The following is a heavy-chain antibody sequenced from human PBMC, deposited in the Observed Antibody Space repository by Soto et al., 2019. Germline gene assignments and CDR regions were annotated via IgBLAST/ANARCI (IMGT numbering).Heavy chain of an antibody. Sequence: SETLSLTCSVSGFAISRGYYWSWVRQPPGKGLEWIGSIYPSVSSYHNPSLATRLGLSIDASKNQFTLNLTSVTAADTALYFCAREKVGTTFFDTWGQGIQVTVS. J-gene: IGHJ4*02. CDR2: IYPSVSS. CDR1: GFAISRGYY. CDR3: AREKVGTTFFDT. D-gene: IGHD2-21*02. V-gene: IGHV4-38-2*02.